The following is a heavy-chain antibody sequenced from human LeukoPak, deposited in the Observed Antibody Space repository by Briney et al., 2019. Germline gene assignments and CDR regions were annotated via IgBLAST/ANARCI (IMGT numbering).Heavy chain of an antibody. J-gene: IGHJ6*03. V-gene: IGHV1-18*01. CDR1: GYTFTSYG. CDR2: ISAYNGNT. Sequence: ASVKVSCKASGYTFTSYGISWVRQAPGQGLEWMGWISAYNGNTNYAQKLQGGVTMTTDTSTSTAYMELRSLRSDDTAVYYCARVVPAATIYYYYYYYMDVWGKGTTVTVSS. D-gene: IGHD2-2*01. CDR3: ARVVPAATIYYYYYYYMDV.